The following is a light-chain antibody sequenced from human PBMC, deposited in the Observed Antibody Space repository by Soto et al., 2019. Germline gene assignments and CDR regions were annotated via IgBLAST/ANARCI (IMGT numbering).Light chain of an antibody. CDR2: GAS. J-gene: IGKJ1*01. V-gene: IGKV3-20*01. CDR1: QSVSNNY. CDR3: QQYGSSGT. Sequence: EIVLTQSPGTLSLSPWERATLSCRASQSVSNNYLAWYQQKPGQAPRLLIYGASNRATGIPDRFSGSGSGTDFTLTSSRLAPEDFAVYYCQQYGSSGTFGQGTKVDIK.